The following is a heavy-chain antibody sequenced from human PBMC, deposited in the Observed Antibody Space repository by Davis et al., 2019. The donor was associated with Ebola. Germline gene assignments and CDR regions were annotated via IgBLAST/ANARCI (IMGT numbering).Heavy chain of an antibody. J-gene: IGHJ3*02. CDR1: GFTFTNYA. CDR2: ISDSGGDT. V-gene: IGHV3-23*01. D-gene: IGHD2-2*01. Sequence: GESLKISCAASGFTFTNYAMSWVRQAPGKGLEWVSAISDSGGDTFYADSVKGRLTISRDNSKNTLFLQVSSLKPEDTAVYYCVKDSSLKYCSSTSCSKGSAFDIWGQGTMVTVSS. CDR3: VKDSSLKYCSSTSCSKGSAFDI.